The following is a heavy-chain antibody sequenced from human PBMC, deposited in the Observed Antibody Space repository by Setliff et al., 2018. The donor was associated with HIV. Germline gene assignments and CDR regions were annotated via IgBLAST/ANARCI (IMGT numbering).Heavy chain of an antibody. CDR3: AREGASSGHAGCFDS. V-gene: IGHV3-30*04. Sequence: GGSLRLSCAASGFTFSSYGLHWVRQAPGKGLEWVAVISYDGGKKNYADSVSGRFTVSRDNSKNTLYLQMDSLRAEDTAVYYCAREGASSGHAGCFDSWGQGALVTVSS. CDR2: ISYDGGKK. J-gene: IGHJ4*02. CDR1: GFTFSSYG. D-gene: IGHD6-19*01.